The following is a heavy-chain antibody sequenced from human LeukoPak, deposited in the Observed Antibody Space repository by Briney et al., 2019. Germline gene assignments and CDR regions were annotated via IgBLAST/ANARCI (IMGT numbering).Heavy chain of an antibody. CDR2: ISESGSAI. V-gene: IGHV3-48*03. J-gene: IGHJ5*02. Sequence: GGSLRLSCAASGFTFSSYEMNWVRLAPGKGLGWVSYISESGSAIYYADSVKGRFTISRDNAKNSLYLQMNSLRAEDTAVYYCARDQYNYGYVSWFDPWGQGTLVTVSS. CDR1: GFTFSSYE. CDR3: ARDQYNYGYVSWFDP. D-gene: IGHD5-18*01.